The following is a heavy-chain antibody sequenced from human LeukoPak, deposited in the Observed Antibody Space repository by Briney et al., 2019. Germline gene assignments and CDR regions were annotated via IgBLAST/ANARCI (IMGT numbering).Heavy chain of an antibody. Sequence: SETLSLTCTVSGGSISSYYWSWIRQPPGKGLEWIGYIYYSGSTYYNPSLKSRVTISVDTSKNQFSLKLSSVTAADTAVYYCARLGYDSSGYPTVGVDYWGQGTLVTVSS. CDR1: GGSISSYY. D-gene: IGHD3-22*01. J-gene: IGHJ4*02. CDR3: ARLGYDSSGYPTVGVDY. CDR2: IYYSGST. V-gene: IGHV4-59*08.